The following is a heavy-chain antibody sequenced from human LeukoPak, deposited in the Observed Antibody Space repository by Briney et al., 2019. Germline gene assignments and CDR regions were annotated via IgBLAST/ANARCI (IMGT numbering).Heavy chain of an antibody. V-gene: IGHV3-33*06. Sequence: PGGSLRLSCAASGFNFNIIGMHWVRQVPGNGLEWVAVLWANGNTAHYADSVKGRFTISGDSSENTLYLQMNSLRSEDTAVYYCVKESAADATFHFDYWGQGTLVTVSS. J-gene: IGHJ4*02. CDR2: LWANGNTA. CDR1: GFNFNIIG. D-gene: IGHD6-13*01. CDR3: VKESAADATFHFDY.